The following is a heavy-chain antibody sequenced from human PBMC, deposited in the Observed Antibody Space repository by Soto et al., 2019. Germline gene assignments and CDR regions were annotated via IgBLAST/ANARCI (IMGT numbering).Heavy chain of an antibody. Sequence: EVQLLESGGASVQPGGSLRISCAASGFTFSTYAMSWVRQAPGKGLEWVSGVSGAGDTTYYGDSVKGRFTVSRDNPKNTLYLHMNGLRAYDRAVYYCAKDLSPWRGVGLGHWGQGTLVTVSS. D-gene: IGHD3-3*01. CDR2: VSGAGDTT. CDR1: GFTFSTYA. V-gene: IGHV3-23*01. J-gene: IGHJ4*02. CDR3: AKDLSPWRGVGLGH.